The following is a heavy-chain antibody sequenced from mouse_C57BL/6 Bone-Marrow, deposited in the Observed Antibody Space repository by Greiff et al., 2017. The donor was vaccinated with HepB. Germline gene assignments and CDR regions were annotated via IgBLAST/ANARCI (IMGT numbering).Heavy chain of an antibody. J-gene: IGHJ1*03. CDR3: ASAPYWYVDV. V-gene: IGHV1-55*01. CDR2: IYPGSGST. Sequence: QVQLQQSGAELVKPGASVKMSCKASGYTFTSYWITWVKQRPGQGLEWIGDIYPGSGSTNYNEKFKSKATLTVDTSSSTAYMQLSSLTSEDSAVYYCASAPYWYVDVWGTGTTVTVSS. CDR1: GYTFTSYW.